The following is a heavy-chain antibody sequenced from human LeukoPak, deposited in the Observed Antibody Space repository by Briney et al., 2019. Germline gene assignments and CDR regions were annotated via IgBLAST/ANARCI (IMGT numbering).Heavy chain of an antibody. V-gene: IGHV2-5*02. D-gene: IGHD6-13*01. CDR3: AHSRAAAGKGRGWFDP. CDR2: IYWDDDK. CDR1: GFSLSTSGVG. J-gene: IGHJ5*02. Sequence: SGPTLVKPTETLTLTCTFSGFSLSTSGVGVGWIRQPPGKALEWLALIYWDDDKRYSPSLKSRLTIIKDTPKNQVVLTMTNMDPVDTATYYCAHSRAAAGKGRGWFDPWGQGTLVTVSS.